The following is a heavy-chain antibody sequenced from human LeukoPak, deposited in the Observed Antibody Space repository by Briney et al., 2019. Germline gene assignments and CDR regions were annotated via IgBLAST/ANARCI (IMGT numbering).Heavy chain of an antibody. CDR3: ARVGPGVLAAFDI. CDR2: INSDWSST. J-gene: IGHJ3*02. V-gene: IGHV3-74*01. D-gene: IGHD1-14*01. Sequence: GGSLRLSCAASGFTFSRHWMSWVRQAPGKGLVWVSRINSDWSSTSYADSVKGRFTISRDNAKNTLYLQMNSLRAEDTAVYYCARVGPGVLAAFDIWGQGTMVTVSS. CDR1: GFTFSRHW.